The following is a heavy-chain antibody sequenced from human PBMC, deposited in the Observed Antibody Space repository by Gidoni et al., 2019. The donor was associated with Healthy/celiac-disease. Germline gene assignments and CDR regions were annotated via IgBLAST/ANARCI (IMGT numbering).Heavy chain of an antibody. Sequence: EVQLVESGGGLVKPGGSLRLPCAASGFTFSNAWMSWVRQSPGKGLEWVGRIKSKTDGGTTDYAAPVKGRFTISRDDSKNTLYLQMNSLKTEDTAVYYCTTPGRRMVAAGGMDVWGQGTTVTVSS. D-gene: IGHD6-13*01. CDR2: IKSKTDGGTT. CDR3: TTPGRRMVAAGGMDV. J-gene: IGHJ6*02. CDR1: GFTFSNAW. V-gene: IGHV3-15*01.